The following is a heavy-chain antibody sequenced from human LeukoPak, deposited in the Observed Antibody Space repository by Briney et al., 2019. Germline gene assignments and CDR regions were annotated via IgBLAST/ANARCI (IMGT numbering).Heavy chain of an antibody. CDR3: ARQGYTVSYYFLDY. J-gene: IGHJ4*02. D-gene: IGHD1-26*01. CDR2: IYSTGST. V-gene: IGHV4-4*07. Sequence: PSETLSLTCDVSGGSVRSYWWGWVRQPAGKGLEWLGRIYSTGSTRFNPSLKSRLTLSIDTSTNQSSLKLTSVTAADTAVYFCARQGYTVSYYFLDYWSQGTLVTVSS. CDR1: GGSVRSYW.